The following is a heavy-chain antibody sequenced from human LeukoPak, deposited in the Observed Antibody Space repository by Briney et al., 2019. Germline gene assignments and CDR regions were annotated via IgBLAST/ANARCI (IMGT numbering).Heavy chain of an antibody. Sequence: SETLSLTCTVSGGSISSSSYYWGWIRQPPGKGLEWIGSIYYSGSTYYNPSLKSRVTISVGTSKNQFSLKLSSVTAADTAVYYCATTLAEWWGRHAFDIWGQGTMVTVSS. CDR2: IYYSGST. CDR1: GGSISSSSYY. D-gene: IGHD2-15*01. CDR3: ATTLAEWWGRHAFDI. J-gene: IGHJ3*02. V-gene: IGHV4-39*01.